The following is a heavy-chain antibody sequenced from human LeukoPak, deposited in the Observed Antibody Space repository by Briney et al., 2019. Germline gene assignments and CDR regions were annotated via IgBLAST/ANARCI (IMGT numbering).Heavy chain of an antibody. Sequence: GGALRLSCAASGFTLSSYWMSWVRQAPGKGLEWGANIKQDGSEKYYVDSVKGRFTISRDNAKNSLYLQMNSLRAEDTAVYYCAREGSSRSYSFDAFDIWGQATMVTMSS. CDR3: AREGSSRSYSFDAFDI. D-gene: IGHD3-10*01. CDR1: GFTLSSYW. CDR2: IKQDGSEK. J-gene: IGHJ3*02. V-gene: IGHV3-7*01.